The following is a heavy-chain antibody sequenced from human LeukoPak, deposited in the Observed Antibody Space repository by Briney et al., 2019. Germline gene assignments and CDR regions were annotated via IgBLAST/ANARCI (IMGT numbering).Heavy chain of an antibody. V-gene: IGHV4-4*02. CDR2: IYHSGST. D-gene: IGHD6-6*01. Sequence: SGTLSLTCAVSGGSISSSNWWSWVRQPPGKGLEWIGEIYHSGSTNYNPSLKSRVTISVDKSKNQFSLKLSSVTAADTAVYFCARDWEVEARPGYMDVWGKGTTVTVSS. J-gene: IGHJ6*03. CDR1: GGSISSSNW. CDR3: ARDWEVEARPGYMDV.